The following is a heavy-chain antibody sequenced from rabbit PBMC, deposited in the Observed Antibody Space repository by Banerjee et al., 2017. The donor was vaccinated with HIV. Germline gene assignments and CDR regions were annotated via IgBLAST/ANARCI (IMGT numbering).Heavy chain of an antibody. J-gene: IGHJ4*01. CDR2: IYNGDGST. D-gene: IGHD6-1*01. V-gene: IGHV1S45*01. CDR3: ARAGYADYGYADYLYL. CDR1: GFDFSINYY. Sequence: QQQLEESGGGLVKPGGTLTLTCKASGFDFSINYYMCWVRQAPGKGPEWIACIYNGDGSTYYASWAKGRFTISKTSSTTVTLQMTSLTAADTATYFCARAGYADYGYADYLYLWGQGTLVTVS.